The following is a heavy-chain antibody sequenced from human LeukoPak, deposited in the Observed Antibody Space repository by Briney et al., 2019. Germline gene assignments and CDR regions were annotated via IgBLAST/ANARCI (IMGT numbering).Heavy chain of an antibody. CDR3: ARDRYYDSTNHFDF. V-gene: IGHV4-59*01. CDR2: IYYSGST. CDR1: GGSISSYY. D-gene: IGHD3-22*01. Sequence: PSETLSLTCTVSGGSISSYYWTWIRQPPGKGLEWLGYIYYSGSTNYNPSLKSRVTISVDTSKNQFSLKLSSVTAADTAVYYCARDRYYDSTNHFDFWGQGTLVTVSS. J-gene: IGHJ4*02.